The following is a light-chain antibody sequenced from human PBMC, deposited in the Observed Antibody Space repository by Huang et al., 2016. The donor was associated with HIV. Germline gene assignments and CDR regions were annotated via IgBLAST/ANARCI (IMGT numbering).Light chain of an antibody. CDR3: QQRSNWPT. CDR2: DAS. Sequence: EIVLIQSPATLSLSPGERAHLSCRASQSVSSYLAWYQQKPGQAPRLLIYDASNSATGIPTSFSGSESGTDFTLTISSLEPEDFAVYYCQQRSNWPTFGPGTKVDIK. J-gene: IGKJ3*01. V-gene: IGKV3-11*01. CDR1: QSVSSY.